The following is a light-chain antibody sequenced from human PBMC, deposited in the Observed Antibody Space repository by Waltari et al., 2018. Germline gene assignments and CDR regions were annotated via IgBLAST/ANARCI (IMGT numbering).Light chain of an antibody. CDR1: SSDVGNYNL. CDR3: CSYAGSYTWV. CDR2: DDN. J-gene: IGLJ3*02. Sequence: QSALTQPASVSGSPGQSITIPCTGTSSDVGNYNLVPWYQQYPGKAPKVMIYDDNRRPSGVSYRFSGSKSGNTASLTISGVQAEDEADYYCCSYAGSYTWVFGGGTKLTVL. V-gene: IGLV2-23*01.